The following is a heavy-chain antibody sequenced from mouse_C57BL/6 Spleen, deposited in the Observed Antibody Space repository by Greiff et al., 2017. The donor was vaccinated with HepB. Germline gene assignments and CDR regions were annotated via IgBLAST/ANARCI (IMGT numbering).Heavy chain of an antibody. CDR3: AREGDYYYGSSYGGYFDY. V-gene: IGHV3-6*01. D-gene: IGHD1-1*01. CDR2: ISYDGSN. J-gene: IGHJ2*01. CDR1: GYSITSGYY. Sequence: EVKLEESGPGLVKPSQSLSLTCSVTGYSITSGYYWNWIRQFPGNKLEWMGYISYDGSNNYNPSLKNRISITRDTSKNQFFLKLNSVTTEDTATYYCAREGDYYYGSSYGGYFDYWGQGTTLTVSS.